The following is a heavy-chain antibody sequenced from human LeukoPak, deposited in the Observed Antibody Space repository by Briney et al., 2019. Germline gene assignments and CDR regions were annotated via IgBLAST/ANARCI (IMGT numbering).Heavy chain of an antibody. CDR2: IYPGDSDT. CDR3: ARHGVTGSSSSPNDY. V-gene: IGHV5-51*01. Sequence: GESLKISRQGSGYSFSTYWIAWVRQIPGKGLELMGIIYPGDSDTRYSPSFQGQVTISADKSISTAYLQWSSLKVSDSAMYYCARHGVTGSSSSPNDYWGQGTLVTVSS. J-gene: IGHJ4*02. D-gene: IGHD6-6*01. CDR1: GYSFSTYW.